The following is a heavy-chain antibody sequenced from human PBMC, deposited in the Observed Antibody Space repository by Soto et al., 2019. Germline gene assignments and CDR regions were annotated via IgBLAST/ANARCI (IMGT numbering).Heavy chain of an antibody. V-gene: IGHV1-3*01. Sequence: QAQLVQSGAEVKKHGASVKVSCKASGYTITNYAIHWVRQAPGQGLEWMGWINAGNVNTKYSQNFQGRVTITRDTSARTAYLELSSLRSEDTAVYFCARSDMTVAAAFNIWGQGTKVTVSS. J-gene: IGHJ3*02. CDR2: INAGNVNT. CDR1: GYTITNYA. D-gene: IGHD3-22*01. CDR3: ARSDMTVAAAFNI.